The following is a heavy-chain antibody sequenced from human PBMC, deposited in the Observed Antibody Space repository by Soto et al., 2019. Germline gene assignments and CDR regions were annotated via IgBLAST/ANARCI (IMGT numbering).Heavy chain of an antibody. D-gene: IGHD3-22*01. CDR3: ARDDYDSSGYLTNDAFDL. CDR1: GGSISSGDYY. J-gene: IGHJ3*01. Sequence: KPSETLSLTCTVSGGSISSGDYYWSWIRQPPGKGLEWIGYIYYSGSTYYNPSLKSRVTISVDTSKNQFSLKLSSVTAADTAVYYCARDDYDSSGYLTNDAFDLWGQGTMVTVSS. V-gene: IGHV4-30-4*01. CDR2: IYYSGST.